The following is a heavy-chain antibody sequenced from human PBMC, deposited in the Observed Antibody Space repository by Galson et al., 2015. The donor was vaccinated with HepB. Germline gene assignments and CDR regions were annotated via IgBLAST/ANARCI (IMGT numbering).Heavy chain of an antibody. V-gene: IGHV1-69*13. CDR2: IIPIFGTA. D-gene: IGHD2-15*01. CDR3: ATPEVEAAANPRGGDYYGMDV. CDR1: GGTFGSYA. Sequence: SVKVSCKASGGTFGSYAISWVRQAPGQGLEWMGGIIPIFGTANYAQKFQGRVTITADESTSTAYMELSSLRSEDTAVYYCATPEVEAAANPRGGDYYGMDVWGQGTTVTVSS. J-gene: IGHJ6*02.